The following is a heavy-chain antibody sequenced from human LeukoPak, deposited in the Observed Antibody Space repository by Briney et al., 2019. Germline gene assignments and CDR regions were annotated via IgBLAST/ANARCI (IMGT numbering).Heavy chain of an antibody. V-gene: IGHV3-23*01. J-gene: IGHJ4*02. CDR3: AKSGRRYDY. CDR2: ISGSGGST. D-gene: IGHD4-17*01. CDR1: GFTFSSYA. Sequence: GGSLGFSCAASGFTFSSYAMSGVGQAPGKGLEWVSAISGSGGSTYYADSVKGRFTISRDNSKNTLYLQMNSLRAEDTAVYYCAKSGRRYDYWGQGTLVTVSS.